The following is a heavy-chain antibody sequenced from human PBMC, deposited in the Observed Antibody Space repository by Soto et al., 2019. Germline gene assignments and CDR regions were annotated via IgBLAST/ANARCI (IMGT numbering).Heavy chain of an antibody. CDR2: IYYTETT. J-gene: IGHJ4*02. CDR3: AGGYGSGSYSTSYVY. CDR1: GGSISSYY. V-gene: IGHV4-59*01. D-gene: IGHD3-10*01. Sequence: PSETLSLTCTVSGGSISSYYWSWIRQPPGKGLEWIGYIYYTETTSYNPSLKSRVTISVDTSKNQFSLKLSSVNAADTALYYCAGGYGSGSYSTSYVYWGKGTLVTVSS.